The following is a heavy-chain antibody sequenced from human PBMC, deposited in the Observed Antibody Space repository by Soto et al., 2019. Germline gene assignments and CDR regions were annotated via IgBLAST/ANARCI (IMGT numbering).Heavy chain of an antibody. V-gene: IGHV3-30-3*01. Sequence: GGSLRLSCAASGFTFSSYAMHWVRQAPGKGLEWVAVISYDGSNKYYADSVKGRFTISRDNSKNTLYLQMNSLRAEDTAVYYCAREVEDYCDSSGYFDDWGQGTRVTVSS. CDR2: ISYDGSNK. J-gene: IGHJ4*02. CDR3: AREVEDYCDSSGYFDD. CDR1: GFTFSSYA. D-gene: IGHD3-22*01.